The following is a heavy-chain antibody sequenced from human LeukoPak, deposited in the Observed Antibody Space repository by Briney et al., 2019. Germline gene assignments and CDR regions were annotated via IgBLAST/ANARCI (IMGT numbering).Heavy chain of an antibody. D-gene: IGHD4/OR15-4a*01. J-gene: IGHJ2*01. Sequence: ASVKVSCKASGYTFTGCYMHWVRQAPGQGLEWMGWINPNSGGTNYAQKFQGRVTMTRDTSISTAYMELSRPRSDDTAVYYCARDLVLNWGSNWYFDLWGRGTLVTVSS. CDR2: INPNSGGT. CDR1: GYTFTGCY. CDR3: ARDLVLNWGSNWYFDL. V-gene: IGHV1-2*02.